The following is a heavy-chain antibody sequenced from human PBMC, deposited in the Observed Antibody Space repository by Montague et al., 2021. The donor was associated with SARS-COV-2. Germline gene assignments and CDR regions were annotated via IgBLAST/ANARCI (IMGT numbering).Heavy chain of an antibody. CDR3: ARESSSRHGMDV. Sequence: SLRLSCAVSDFTFSSYEMNWVRQAPGKGLEWVSYISSGGRAIYYEDSVKGRFTLSRDNAKNSLSLQMNSPRAEDTAVYYCARESSSRHGMDVWGHGTTVTVSS. J-gene: IGHJ6*02. CDR2: ISSGGRAI. D-gene: IGHD6-13*01. V-gene: IGHV3-48*03. CDR1: DFTFSSYE.